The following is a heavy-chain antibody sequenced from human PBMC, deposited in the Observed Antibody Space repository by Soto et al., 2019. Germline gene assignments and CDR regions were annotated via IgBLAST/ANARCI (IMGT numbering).Heavy chain of an antibody. J-gene: IGHJ4*02. Sequence: DLVESGGGLLQPGGSLRLSCAASGFTFSSYSLNWVRQAPGKGLEWVSYITSSGTTVYYADSVRGRFTISRDNAKNSLYLQMNSLRDDDTAVYYCARGSSNWAYYFDFWGQGTLVTVSS. CDR1: GFTFSSYS. V-gene: IGHV3-48*02. D-gene: IGHD6-13*01. CDR2: ITSSGTTV. CDR3: ARGSSNWAYYFDF.